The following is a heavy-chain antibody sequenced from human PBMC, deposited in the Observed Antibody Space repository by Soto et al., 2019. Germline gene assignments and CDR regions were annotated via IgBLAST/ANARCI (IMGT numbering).Heavy chain of an antibody. V-gene: IGHV3-73*01. CDR3: TRHVVDY. Sequence: VGSMRLSCAASGFTFSDSAMHWVRQASGKGPEWVGRIRSKSNNYATEYAASVKGRFTISRDDSKNTAYLQMNSLKTEDTAVYYCTRHVVDYWGQGALVTVSS. J-gene: IGHJ4*02. CDR1: GFTFSDSA. CDR2: IRSKSNNYAT.